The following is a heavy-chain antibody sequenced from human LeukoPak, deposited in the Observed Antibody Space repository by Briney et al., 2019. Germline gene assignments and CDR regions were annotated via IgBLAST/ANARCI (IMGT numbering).Heavy chain of an antibody. J-gene: IGHJ4*02. Sequence: SETLSLTCTVSGGSISSSSYYWGWIRQPPGKGLEWIGSIYYSGSTYYNPSLKSRVTISVDTSKNQFSLKLSSVTAADTAVYYCAREFWTGYQYYFDYWGQGTLVTVSS. D-gene: IGHD3/OR15-3a*01. CDR2: IYYSGST. CDR1: GGSISSSSYY. CDR3: AREFWTGYQYYFDY. V-gene: IGHV4-39*07.